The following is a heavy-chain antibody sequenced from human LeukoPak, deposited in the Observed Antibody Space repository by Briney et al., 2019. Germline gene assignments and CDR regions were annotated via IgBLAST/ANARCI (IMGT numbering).Heavy chain of an antibody. Sequence: PSETLSLTCTVSGGSISSSSYYWGWIRQPPGKGLEWVGSIYYSGSTYYNPSLKSRVTISVDTSKNQFSLKLSSATAADTAVYYCAREVGATDSWGQGTLVTVSS. D-gene: IGHD1-26*01. CDR2: IYYSGST. CDR3: AREVGATDS. V-gene: IGHV4-39*07. J-gene: IGHJ5*01. CDR1: GGSISSSSYY.